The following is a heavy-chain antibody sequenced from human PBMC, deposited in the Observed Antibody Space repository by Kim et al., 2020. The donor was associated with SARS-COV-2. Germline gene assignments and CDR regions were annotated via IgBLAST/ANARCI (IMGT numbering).Heavy chain of an antibody. V-gene: IGHV3-7*01. CDR3: ARGRASDY. Sequence: KFCVDLGKGRFTVARDNAKNSLNLQMNSLRAEDTAVYFCARGRASDYWGQGTLVTVSS. CDR2: K. J-gene: IGHJ4*02. D-gene: IGHD3-10*01.